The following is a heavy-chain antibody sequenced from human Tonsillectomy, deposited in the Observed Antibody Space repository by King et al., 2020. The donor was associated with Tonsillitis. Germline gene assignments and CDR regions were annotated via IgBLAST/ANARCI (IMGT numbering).Heavy chain of an antibody. CDR2: IRSKAYGGTT. Sequence: QLVQSGGGLVQPGRSLRLSCTASGFTFGDYAMSWFRQAPGKGLEWVGFIRSKAYGGTTEYAASVKGRFTISRDDSKSIAYLQMNSLKTEDTAVYYCSCWDSSGYGGYWGQGTLVTVSS. V-gene: IGHV3-49*03. D-gene: IGHD3-22*01. CDR1: GFTFGDYA. J-gene: IGHJ4*02. CDR3: SCWDSSGYGGY.